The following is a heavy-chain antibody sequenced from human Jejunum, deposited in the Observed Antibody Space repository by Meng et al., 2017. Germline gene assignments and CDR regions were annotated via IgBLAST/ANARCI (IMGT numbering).Heavy chain of an antibody. CDR3: VRDGMVRGVLKNFDY. D-gene: IGHD3-10*01. CDR1: GYDISSGYY. CDR2: IYHPWNT. J-gene: IGHJ4*02. V-gene: IGHV4-38-2*02. Sequence: SETLSLTCSVSGYDISSGYYWGWVRQPPGKGLEWIGSIYHPWNTYHTPSLKSRVTMSVDKSKNQCSMNLRSVTAADTAVYYCVRDGMVRGVLKNFDYWGRGTLVTVSS.